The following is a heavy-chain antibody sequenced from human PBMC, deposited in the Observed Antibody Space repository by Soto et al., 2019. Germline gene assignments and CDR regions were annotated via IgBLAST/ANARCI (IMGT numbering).Heavy chain of an antibody. V-gene: IGHV1-18*01. D-gene: IGHD5-12*01. CDR2: ISAYNGNT. CDR1: GYTFTSYG. Sequence: ASVKVSCKASGYTFTSYGISWVRQAPGQGLEWMGWISAYNGNTNYAQKLQGRVTMTTDTSTSTAYMELRSLRSDDTAVYYCARLSEYSGYDSSQIDYWGQGTLVTVSS. CDR3: ARLSEYSGYDSSQIDY. J-gene: IGHJ4*02.